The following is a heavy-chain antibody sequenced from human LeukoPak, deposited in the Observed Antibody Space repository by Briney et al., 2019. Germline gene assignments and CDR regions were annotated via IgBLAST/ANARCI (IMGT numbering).Heavy chain of an antibody. CDR1: GGSISSSDYY. CDR2: IFYSGST. CDR3: ARPSARLSRGAFDI. V-gene: IGHV4-61*05. J-gene: IGHJ3*02. D-gene: IGHD5/OR15-5a*01. Sequence: PSETLSLTCTVSGGSISSSDYYWGWIRQPPGKGLEWIGYIFYSGSTNYNPSLKSRVTISVDTSKNQFSLKLSSVTAADTALYYCARPSARLSRGAFDIWGQGTMVTVSS.